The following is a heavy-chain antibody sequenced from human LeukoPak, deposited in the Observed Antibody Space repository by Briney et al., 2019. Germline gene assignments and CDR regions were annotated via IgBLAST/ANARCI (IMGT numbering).Heavy chain of an antibody. CDR1: GFTFSSYS. CDR2: ISSSSSYI. Sequence: GGSLRLSCAASGFTFSSYSMNWVRQAPGKGLEWVSSISSSSSYIYYADSVEGRFTISRDNAKNSLYLQMNSLRAEDTAVYYCASSVVPAAYYWGQGTLVTVSS. CDR3: ASSVVPAAYY. J-gene: IGHJ4*02. D-gene: IGHD2-2*01. V-gene: IGHV3-21*01.